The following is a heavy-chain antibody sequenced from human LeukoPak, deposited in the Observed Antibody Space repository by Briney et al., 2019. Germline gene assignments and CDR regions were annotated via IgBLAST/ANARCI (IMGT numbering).Heavy chain of an antibody. D-gene: IGHD4/OR15-4a*01. J-gene: IGHJ4*02. CDR3: ARRAGAYSHPYDY. V-gene: IGHV3-53*01. Sequence: GGSPRLSCAASGLTVSSNSMSWVRQAPGKGLEWVSFIYSGGSTYYADSVKGRFTISRDNSKNTLYLQMNSLRADDTAVYYCARRAGAYSHPYDYWGQGTLVTVSS. CDR2: IYSGGST. CDR1: GLTVSSNS.